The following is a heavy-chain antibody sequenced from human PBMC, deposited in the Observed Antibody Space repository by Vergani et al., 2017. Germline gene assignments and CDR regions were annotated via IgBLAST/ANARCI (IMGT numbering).Heavy chain of an antibody. V-gene: IGHV4-31*03. CDR1: GGSISSGGYY. D-gene: IGHD2-2*01. Sequence: QVQMQESGPGLVKTSETLSLTCTVSGGSISSGGYYWSWIRQHPGKGLEWIGYIYYSGSTYYNPSLKSRVTISVDTSKNQFSLKLSSVTAADTAVYYCARGGGYCSSTSCYPTAFDIWGQGTMVTVSS. CDR3: ARGGGYCSSTSCYPTAFDI. CDR2: IYYSGST. J-gene: IGHJ3*02.